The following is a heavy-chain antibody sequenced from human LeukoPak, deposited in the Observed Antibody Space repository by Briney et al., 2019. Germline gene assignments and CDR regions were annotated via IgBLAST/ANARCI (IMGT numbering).Heavy chain of an antibody. D-gene: IGHD5-24*01. CDR3: ARDTRGATIDY. Sequence: ASVKVSCTASGYTFTSYGISWVRQAPGQGLEWMGWISAYNGNTNYAQKLQGRVTMTTDTSTSTAYMELRSLRSDNTAVYYCARDTRGATIDYWGQGTLVTVSS. CDR2: ISAYNGNT. V-gene: IGHV1-18*01. CDR1: GYTFTSYG. J-gene: IGHJ4*02.